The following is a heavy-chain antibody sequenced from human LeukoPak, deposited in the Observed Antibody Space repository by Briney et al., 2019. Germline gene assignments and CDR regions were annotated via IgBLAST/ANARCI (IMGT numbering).Heavy chain of an antibody. D-gene: IGHD1-26*01. Sequence: PGGSLRLSCAASGFTFSRLSMNWVRQAPGKGLEWVSSISSSGTYIYYADSVKGRFTISRDSAKNSLYLQMNSLRAEDTAVYYCARWVRSLSNAPFIDYWGQGTLVTVSS. CDR1: GFTFSRLS. J-gene: IGHJ4*02. CDR2: ISSSGTYI. V-gene: IGHV3-21*01. CDR3: ARWVRSLSNAPFIDY.